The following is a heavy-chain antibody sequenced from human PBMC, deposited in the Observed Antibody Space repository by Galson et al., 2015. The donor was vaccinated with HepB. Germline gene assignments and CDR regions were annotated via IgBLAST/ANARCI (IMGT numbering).Heavy chain of an antibody. CDR2: ISGSGGST. CDR3: AKLSGSFSKSSGYFDF. J-gene: IGHJ4*02. Sequence: SLRLSCAASGFTFSTSAKSWVRQAPGKGLEWVSAISGSGGSTYYAESVKGRFTISRDSSKNTVYLQMNSLRAEDTAVYYCAKLSGSFSKSSGYFDFWGQGTLVTVSS. V-gene: IGHV3-23*01. D-gene: IGHD1-26*01. CDR1: GFTFSTSA.